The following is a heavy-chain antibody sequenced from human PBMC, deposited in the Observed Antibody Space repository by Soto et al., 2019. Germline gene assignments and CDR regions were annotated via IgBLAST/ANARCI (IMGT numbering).Heavy chain of an antibody. CDR2: IWYDGSNK. D-gene: IGHD3-22*01. J-gene: IGHJ4*02. CDR1: GFTFSSYG. V-gene: IGHV3-33*01. Sequence: SLKISCAASGFTFSSYGMHWVRQAPGKGLEWVAVIWYDGSNKYYADSLKGRFTISRDNSKKTLYLQVNSLRAEDTAVYFCARDDYDSSGYYYVDYWGQGTLVTVSS. CDR3: ARDDYDSSGYYYVDY.